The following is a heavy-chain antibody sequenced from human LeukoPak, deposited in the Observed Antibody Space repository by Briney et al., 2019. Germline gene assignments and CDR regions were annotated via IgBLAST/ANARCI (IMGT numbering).Heavy chain of an antibody. D-gene: IGHD5-18*01. CDR2: INPSGGST. CDR3: ARGTPWIQLWLLGDYYYMDV. V-gene: IGHV1-46*01. CDR1: GYTFTSYY. J-gene: IGHJ6*03. Sequence: AASVKVSCKASGYTFTSYYMHWVRQAPGQGLEWMGIINPSGGSTSYAQKFQGRVTMTRDMSTSTVYMELSSLRSEDTAVYYCARGTPWIQLWLLGDYYYMDVWGKGTTVTVSS.